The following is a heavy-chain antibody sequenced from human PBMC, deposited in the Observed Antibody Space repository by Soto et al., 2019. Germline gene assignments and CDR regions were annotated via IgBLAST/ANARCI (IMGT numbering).Heavy chain of an antibody. CDR2: IKQDGSEK. CDR3: ARDQNSVVVVADYGPMYYYYYMDV. CDR1: GFTFSSYW. Sequence: GGSLRLSCAASGFTFSSYWMSWVRQAPWKGLEWVANIKQDGSEKYYVDSVKGRFTISRDNAKNSLYLQMNSLRAEDTAVYYCARDQNSVVVVADYGPMYYYYYMDVWGKGTTVTVSS. D-gene: IGHD2-15*01. J-gene: IGHJ6*03. V-gene: IGHV3-7*01.